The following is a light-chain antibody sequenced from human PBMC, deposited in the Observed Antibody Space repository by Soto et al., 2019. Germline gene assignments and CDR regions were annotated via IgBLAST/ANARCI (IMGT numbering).Light chain of an antibody. V-gene: IGLV2-23*02. Sequence: QSVLTQPASVSGSPGQSITISCTGTTSDVGSDNFVSWYQQHPGKAPKLMIYEVSKRPSGVSNCFSGSKSGNTASLTISGLQAEDEADYYCSSYGSTITFYVFGTGTKVTVL. CDR3: SSYGSTITFYV. CDR1: TSDVGSDNF. CDR2: EVS. J-gene: IGLJ1*01.